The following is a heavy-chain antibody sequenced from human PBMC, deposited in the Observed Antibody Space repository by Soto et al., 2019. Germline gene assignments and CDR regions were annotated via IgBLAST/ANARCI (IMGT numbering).Heavy chain of an antibody. J-gene: IGHJ4*02. CDR3: SKVRDYDILTGSYYFDY. CDR2: ISGSGGST. CDR1: GFTFSSYA. D-gene: IGHD3-9*01. Sequence: EVQLLESGGGLVQPGGSLRLSCAASGFTFSSYAMSWVRQAPGKGLEWVSAISGSGGSTYYEDSVKGRFTISRDDSKNTLYLQMNSLRAEDTAVYYWSKVRDYDILTGSYYFDYWGQGTLVAVSS. V-gene: IGHV3-23*01.